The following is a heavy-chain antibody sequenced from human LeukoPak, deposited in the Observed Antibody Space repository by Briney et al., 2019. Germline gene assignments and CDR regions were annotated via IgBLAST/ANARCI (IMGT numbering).Heavy chain of an antibody. J-gene: IGHJ4*02. CDR1: GFTFSSYW. CDR2: ISSDGSST. D-gene: IGHD3-16*01. V-gene: IGHV3-74*01. Sequence: GGSLRLSCAASGFTFSSYWMHWVRHAPGRGLVWVSRISSDGSSTIYADSVKGRFTISRDNAKNTLYLQMNSLRAEDTAVYYCARDWGGYGPTSHDYWGQGTLVTVSS. CDR3: ARDWGGYGPTSHDY.